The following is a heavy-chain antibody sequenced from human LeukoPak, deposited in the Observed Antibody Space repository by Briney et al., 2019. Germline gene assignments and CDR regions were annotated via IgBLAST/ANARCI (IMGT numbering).Heavy chain of an antibody. CDR2: IIPIFGTA. J-gene: IGHJ3*02. CDR1: GGTFSSYA. V-gene: IGHV1-69*13. CDR3: ARSSGRQDAFDI. Sequence: SVKVSCKASGGTFSSYAISWVRQAPGQGLEWMGGIIPIFGTANYAQKFQGRVTITADESTSTAYMELSSLRSEDTAVYYCARSSGRQDAFDIWGQGTMVTASS.